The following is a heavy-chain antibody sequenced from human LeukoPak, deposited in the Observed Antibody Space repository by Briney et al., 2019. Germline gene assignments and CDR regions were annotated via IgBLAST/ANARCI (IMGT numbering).Heavy chain of an antibody. Sequence: SETLSLTCTVSGDSISSYYWNWIRQPPGKGLEWIGYIYYSGSTNYNPSLKSRVTISVDTSKNQFSLKLSSVTAADTAVYYCARARGSGYSFDYWGQGTLVTVSS. J-gene: IGHJ4*02. D-gene: IGHD3-22*01. CDR2: IYYSGST. CDR1: GDSISSYY. V-gene: IGHV4-59*01. CDR3: ARARGSGYSFDY.